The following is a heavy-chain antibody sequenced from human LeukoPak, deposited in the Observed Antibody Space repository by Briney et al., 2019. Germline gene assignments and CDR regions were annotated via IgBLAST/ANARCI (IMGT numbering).Heavy chain of an antibody. Sequence: PSETLSLTCAVYGGSFSGYYWSWIRQPPGKGLEWIGGINHSGSNNYNPSLKSRVTISVYTSKNQFSLKLSSVTSADTAVYYCAILEDQLLYGRGPWFDPWGQGTLVTVSS. D-gene: IGHD2-2*02. CDR3: AILEDQLLYGRGPWFDP. CDR1: GGSFSGYY. CDR2: INHSGSN. V-gene: IGHV4-34*01. J-gene: IGHJ5*02.